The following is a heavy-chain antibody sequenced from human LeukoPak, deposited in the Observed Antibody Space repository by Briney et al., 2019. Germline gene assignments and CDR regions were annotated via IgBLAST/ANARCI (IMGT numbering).Heavy chain of an antibody. CDR1: GFTFSGYA. CDR2: ISGPGSTT. D-gene: IGHD6-13*01. CDR3: AKGLLTKTHGISWDPFDS. V-gene: IGHV3-23*01. J-gene: IGHJ4*02. Sequence: GGSLRLSCAASGFTFSGYAMTWVRQAPGKGQEWVATISGPGSTTYYADSVKGRFTISRDNSQNTLYLQMNSLRAEDTAIYYCAKGLLTKTHGISWDPFDSWGQGTLVSVSS.